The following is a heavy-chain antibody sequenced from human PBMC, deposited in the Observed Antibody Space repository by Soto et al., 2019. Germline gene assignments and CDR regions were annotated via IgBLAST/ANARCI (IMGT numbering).Heavy chain of an antibody. J-gene: IGHJ4*02. CDR2: INPNGGST. Sequence: QVQLVQSGAEVKKPGASVKVSCKASGYIFIHYYIHWGRQAPGQGLEWMAIINPNGGSTNYAQKFQGRVTVTSDTSTRTVSMELNSLGSDDTAVYFCARSLLQGDFWGQGTRVTVSS. V-gene: IGHV1-46*01. CDR3: ARSLLQGDF. D-gene: IGHD2-21*01. CDR1: GYIFIHYY.